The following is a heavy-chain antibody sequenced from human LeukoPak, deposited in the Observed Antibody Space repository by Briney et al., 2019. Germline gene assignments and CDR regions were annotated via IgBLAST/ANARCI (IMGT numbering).Heavy chain of an antibody. J-gene: IGHJ4*02. CDR2: FDPEDGET. Sequence: GASVKVSCKASGYTFTGYYMHWVRQAPGKALEWMGGFDPEDGETIYAQKFQGRVTMTEDTSTDTAYMELSSLRSEDTAVYYCATLPPYSNYANFDYWGQGTLVTVSS. CDR3: ATLPPYSNYANFDY. V-gene: IGHV1-24*01. CDR1: GYTFTGYY. D-gene: IGHD4-11*01.